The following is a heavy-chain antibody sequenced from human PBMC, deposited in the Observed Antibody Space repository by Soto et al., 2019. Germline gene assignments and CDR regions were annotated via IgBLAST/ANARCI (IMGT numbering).Heavy chain of an antibody. V-gene: IGHV1-2*02. CDR3: ARVLYRNVIHA. CDR1: GYIFSDYY. D-gene: IGHD5-18*01. Sequence: QVQLVQSGSDVKKPGASFTVSCKASGYIFSDYYIHWVRQAPGQGLESMGWIDPRNGGTKYAQKFQDRLTMTTDTSTSTAFLELRRLRLDDTAVFFCARVLYRNVIHAWGQGTLVTVSS. J-gene: IGHJ4*02. CDR2: IDPRNGGT.